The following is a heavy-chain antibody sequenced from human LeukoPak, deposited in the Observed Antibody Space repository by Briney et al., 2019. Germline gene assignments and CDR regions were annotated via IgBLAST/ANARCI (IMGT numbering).Heavy chain of an antibody. J-gene: IGHJ4*02. Sequence: PGGSLRLSCAASGFTFSRSAMGWVRQAPGKGLEWVSSISGSGSDTYHADSVKGRFTISRDNFKNTLYLQMNSLRAEDTAVYYCAKDPHDFTAYWGQGTLVTVSS. CDR3: AKDPHDFTAY. CDR2: ISGSGSDT. D-gene: IGHD2-21*02. V-gene: IGHV3-23*01. CDR1: GFTFSRSA.